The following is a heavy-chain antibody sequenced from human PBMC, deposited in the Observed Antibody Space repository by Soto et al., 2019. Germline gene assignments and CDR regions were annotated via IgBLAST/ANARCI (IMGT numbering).Heavy chain of an antibody. CDR3: AIKSGKF. J-gene: IGHJ4*02. Sequence: EVQLVESGGGLVQPGGSLRLSCAASGFTFSSYSMNWVRQAPGKGLAWVSYISTTSSPIYYADSVKGRFTISRDNAKNSLYLPMNSLRDVDTAVYYCAIKSGKFWGQGTLVTVSS. D-gene: IGHD1-26*01. CDR2: ISTTSSPI. CDR1: GFTFSSYS. V-gene: IGHV3-48*02.